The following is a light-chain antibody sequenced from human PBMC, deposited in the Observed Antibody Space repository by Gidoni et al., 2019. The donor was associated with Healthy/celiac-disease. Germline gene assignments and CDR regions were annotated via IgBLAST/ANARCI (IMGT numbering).Light chain of an antibody. V-gene: IGKV1-5*01. CDR1: QSISSW. J-gene: IGKJ1*01. CDR3: QQYNSYSWT. Sequence: DSQRTQPPSTLSASVGDRVPITCRASQSISSWLAWYQQKPGKAPKLLIYDASSLESGVPSRFSGSGSGTEFTLTISSLQPDDFATYYCQQYNSYSWTFGQGTKVEIK. CDR2: DAS.